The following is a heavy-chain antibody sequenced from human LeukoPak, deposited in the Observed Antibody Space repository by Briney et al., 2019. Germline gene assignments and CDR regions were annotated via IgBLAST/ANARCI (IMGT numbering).Heavy chain of an antibody. CDR3: ARISIAVAGNAFDI. J-gene: IGHJ3*02. CDR1: GFSLSTSGMC. Sequence: SGPALVKPTQTLTLTCTFSGFSLSTSGMCVSWIRQPPGKALEWLARIDWDDDKYYSTSLKTRLTISKDPSKNQVVLTMTNMDPVDTATYYCARISIAVAGNAFDIWGQGTMVTVSS. D-gene: IGHD6-19*01. V-gene: IGHV2-70*11. CDR2: IDWDDDK.